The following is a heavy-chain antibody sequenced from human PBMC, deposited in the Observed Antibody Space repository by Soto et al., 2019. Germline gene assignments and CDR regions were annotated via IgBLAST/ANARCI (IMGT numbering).Heavy chain of an antibody. CDR1: GFTFSSYS. J-gene: IGHJ3*02. V-gene: IGHV3-21*01. CDR3: ARDLPKLALVTGDAFDI. Sequence: EVQLVESGGGLVKPGGSLRLSCAASGFTFSSYSMNWVRQAPGKGLEWVSSISSSSSYIYYADSVKGRFTISRDNAKNQLDRQMKSLRAEETAVYYCARDLPKLALVTGDAFDIWGQGTMVTVSS. D-gene: IGHD5-18*01. CDR2: ISSSSSYI.